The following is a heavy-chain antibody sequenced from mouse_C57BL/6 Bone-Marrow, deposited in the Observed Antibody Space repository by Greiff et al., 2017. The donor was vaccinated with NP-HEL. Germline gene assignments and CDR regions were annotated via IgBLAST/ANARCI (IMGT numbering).Heavy chain of an antibody. V-gene: IGHV1-81*01. CDR1: GYTFTSYG. D-gene: IGHD1-1*01. J-gene: IGHJ3*01. CDR2: IYPRSGNT. CDR3: ARRSYYGTPFAY. Sequence: QVQLQQSGAELARPGASVKLSCKASGYTFTSYGISWVKQRTGQGLEWIGEIYPRSGNTYYNEKFKGKATLTADKSSSTAYMELRSLTSEDSAVYFCARRSYYGTPFAYWGQGTLVTVSA.